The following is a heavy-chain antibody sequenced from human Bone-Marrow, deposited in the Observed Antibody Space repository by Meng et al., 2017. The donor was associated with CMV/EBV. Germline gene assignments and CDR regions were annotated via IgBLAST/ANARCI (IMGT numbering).Heavy chain of an antibody. J-gene: IGHJ6*02. D-gene: IGHD6-6*01. CDR3: ARDRAAYSSSSSYHYGMDV. CDR1: GGSISSYY. V-gene: IGHV4-59*01. Sequence: SETLSLTCTVSGGSISSYYWSWIRQPPGKGLEWIGYIYYSGSTNYNPSLKSRVTISVDTSKNQFSLKLSSVTAADTAVYYCARDRAAYSSSSSYHYGMDVWDQGTTVTVSS. CDR2: IYYSGST.